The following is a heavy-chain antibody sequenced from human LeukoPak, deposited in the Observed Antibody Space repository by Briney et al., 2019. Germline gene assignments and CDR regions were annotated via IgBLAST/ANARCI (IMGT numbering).Heavy chain of an antibody. CDR2: IRYDGSNK. CDR1: GFTLSSYG. CDR3: AKVDCSSTSCYVDY. V-gene: IGHV3-30*02. Sequence: GGSLRLSCAASGFTLSSYGMHWVRQAPGKGLEWVAFIRYDGSNKYYADSVKGRFTISRDNSKNTLYLQMNSLRAEDTAVYYCAKVDCSSTSCYVDYWGQGTLVTVSS. D-gene: IGHD2-2*01. J-gene: IGHJ4*02.